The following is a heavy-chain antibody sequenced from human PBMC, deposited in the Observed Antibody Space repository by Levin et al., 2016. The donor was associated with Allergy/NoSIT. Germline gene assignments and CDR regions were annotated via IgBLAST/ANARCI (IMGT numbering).Heavy chain of an antibody. CDR2: IYHSGST. V-gene: IGHV4-30-2*01. CDR1: GGSISSGGYS. Sequence: SETLSLTCAVSGGSISSGGYSWSWIRQPPGKGLEWIGYIYHSGSTYYNPSLKSRVTISVDRSKNQFSLKLSSVTAADTAVYYCARAGVSRWFDPWGQGTLVTVSS. CDR3: ARAGVSRWFDP. J-gene: IGHJ5*02. D-gene: IGHD3-10*01.